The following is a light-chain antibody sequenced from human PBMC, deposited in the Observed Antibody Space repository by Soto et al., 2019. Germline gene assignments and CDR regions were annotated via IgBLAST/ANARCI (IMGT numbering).Light chain of an antibody. CDR2: EGS. V-gene: IGLV2-23*01. CDR3: CSYIGSSTWV. CDR1: SSDIGNYNL. Sequence: QSVLTQPASVSGSPGQSITISCTGTSSDIGNYNLVSWYQHHPGKAPKLLIYEGSKRPSGVSTRFSGSKSGNTASLTISGLQADDEADYYCCSYIGSSTWVFGGGTKLTVL. J-gene: IGLJ3*02.